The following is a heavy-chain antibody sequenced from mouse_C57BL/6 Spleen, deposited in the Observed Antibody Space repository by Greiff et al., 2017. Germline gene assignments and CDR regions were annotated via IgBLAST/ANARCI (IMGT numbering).Heavy chain of an antibody. CDR1: GYTFTSYD. CDR3: TPRDGALDG. V-gene: IGHV14-1*01. J-gene: IGHJ2*01. D-gene: IGHD1-1*01. Sequence: EVQLQQSGPELVKPGASVKLSCTASGYTFTSYDINWVQQTPGQGLEWIGRIDPEGGDTEYASKFQGKATMTADTSTNTAYLQLSSLTSEDTDVYYCTPRDGALDGWGQGTTLTVSS. CDR2: IDPEGGDT.